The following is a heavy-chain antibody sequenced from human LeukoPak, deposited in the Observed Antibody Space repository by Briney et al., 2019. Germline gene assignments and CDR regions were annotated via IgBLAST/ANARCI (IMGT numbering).Heavy chain of an antibody. D-gene: IGHD3-9*01. CDR1: GFTFSNYA. CDR2: ILGSGGST. J-gene: IGHJ4*02. V-gene: IGHV3-23*01. CDR3: AKWGDYDVLTGYYVPDY. Sequence: GGSLGLSCAASGFTFSNYAMSWVRQAPGKGLEWVSAILGSGGSTYYADSVKGRFTVSRDNSKSTLYLQMNSLRAENTALYYCAKWGDYDVLTGYYVPDYWGQGTLVTVSS.